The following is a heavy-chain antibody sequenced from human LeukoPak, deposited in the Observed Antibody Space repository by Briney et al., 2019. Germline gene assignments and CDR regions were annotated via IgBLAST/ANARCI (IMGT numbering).Heavy chain of an antibody. CDR2: IWYDGSND. CDR3: ARSIPRYDGSAYYPDY. V-gene: IGHV3-33*01. D-gene: IGHD3-22*01. J-gene: IGHJ4*02. Sequence: GGSLRLSCAASGFTFSGYGMHWVRQAPGKGLEWVAVIWYDGSNDDYADSVKGRFTISRDNSKSTLYLQMNSLRAEDTAIYYCARSIPRYDGSAYYPDYWGQGTLVTVSS. CDR1: GFTFSGYG.